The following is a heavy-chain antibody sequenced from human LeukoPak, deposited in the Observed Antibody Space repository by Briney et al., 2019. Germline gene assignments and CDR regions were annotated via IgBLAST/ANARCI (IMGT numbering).Heavy chain of an antibody. Sequence: GGSLRLSCAASGFTFSSYAMHWVRQAPGKGLEWVAVISYDGSNKYCADSVKGRFTISRDNSKNTLYLQMNSLRAEDTAVYYCARDAVFDYWGQGTLVTVSS. V-gene: IGHV3-30-3*01. J-gene: IGHJ4*02. CDR2: ISYDGSNK. CDR1: GFTFSSYA. CDR3: ARDAVFDY.